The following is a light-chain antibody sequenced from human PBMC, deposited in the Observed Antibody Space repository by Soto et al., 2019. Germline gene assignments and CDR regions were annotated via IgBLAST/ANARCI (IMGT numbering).Light chain of an antibody. CDR2: GAS. Sequence: EIVMTQSPATLSVSPGERATLSCRASQSVSSNVAWYQQKPGQAPRLLSYGASTRATGIPARFSGSGSGTEFTLTISSLQSEDFAVYYCQQYNNWPPLTFGGGTKVEI. CDR3: QQYNNWPPLT. J-gene: IGKJ4*01. V-gene: IGKV3-15*01. CDR1: QSVSSN.